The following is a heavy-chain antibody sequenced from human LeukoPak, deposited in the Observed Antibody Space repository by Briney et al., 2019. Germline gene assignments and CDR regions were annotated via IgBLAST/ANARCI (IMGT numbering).Heavy chain of an antibody. CDR2: IYYSGST. D-gene: IGHD6-13*01. Sequence: SETLSLTCTVSGGSISSGGYYWSWIRQHPGKGLEWIGYIYYSGSTFYNPSLKSRVIISADMSKNQFSLKVTSVTAADTAIYYCARERAGTGTETWGQGTLVTVSS. J-gene: IGHJ5*02. CDR1: GGSISSGGYY. V-gene: IGHV4-31*03. CDR3: ARERAGTGTET.